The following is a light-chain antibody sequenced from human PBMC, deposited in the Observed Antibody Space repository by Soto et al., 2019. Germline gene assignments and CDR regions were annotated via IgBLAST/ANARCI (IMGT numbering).Light chain of an antibody. V-gene: IGKV1-5*03. CDR2: KAS. J-gene: IGKJ4*01. Sequence: DIQMTQSPSTLSASVGDRVTITCRASQSISNWLAWFQQKPGKAPNLLLYKASSLQSGVPPRFSGSGSGTEFTLTISSLHPDDFGTYYCQQYYTYPLTFGGGTEVEI. CDR3: QQYYTYPLT. CDR1: QSISNW.